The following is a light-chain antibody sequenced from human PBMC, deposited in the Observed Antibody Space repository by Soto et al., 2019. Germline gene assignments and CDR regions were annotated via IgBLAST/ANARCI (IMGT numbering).Light chain of an antibody. CDR2: YDS. CDR3: QVWVSSSDHVV. J-gene: IGLJ2*01. CDR1: NIGSKS. Sequence: SYELTQPPSVSVAPGKTARITCGGNNIGSKSVHWYQQKPGQAPVLVIYYDSDRPSGIPERFSGSNSGNTATLTISRVEAGDEPDYYCQVWVSSSDHVVFGGGTKLTVL. V-gene: IGLV3-21*04.